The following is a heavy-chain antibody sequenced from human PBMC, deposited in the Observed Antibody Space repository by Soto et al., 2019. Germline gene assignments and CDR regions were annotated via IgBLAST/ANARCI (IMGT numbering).Heavy chain of an antibody. CDR2: IYYSGST. Sequence: QVQLQESGPGLVKPSQTLSLTCTVSGGSISSGGYYWSWIRQHPGKGLEWIGYIYYSGSTYYNPSLKSRVTISVDTSKNQFSLKLSSVTAADTAVYYCVRDLRAPYYYGMDVWGQGTTVTVSS. V-gene: IGHV4-31*03. CDR1: GGSISSGGYY. J-gene: IGHJ6*02. CDR3: VRDLRAPYYYGMDV.